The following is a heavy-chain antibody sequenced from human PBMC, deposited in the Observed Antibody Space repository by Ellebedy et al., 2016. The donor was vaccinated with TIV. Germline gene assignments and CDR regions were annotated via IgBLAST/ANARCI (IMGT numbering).Heavy chain of an antibody. Sequence: SETLSLTCTVSGCSISRSSSYWGWIRQPPGKGLEWIGSIYHTGSTDYNPSLKSRVTISVDSSKNQFSLKLSSVTAADTAVYYCAKLEMATILDAFDIWGQGTLVTVSS. J-gene: IGHJ3*02. D-gene: IGHD5-24*01. CDR2: IYHTGST. V-gene: IGHV4-39*01. CDR3: AKLEMATILDAFDI. CDR1: GCSISRSSSY.